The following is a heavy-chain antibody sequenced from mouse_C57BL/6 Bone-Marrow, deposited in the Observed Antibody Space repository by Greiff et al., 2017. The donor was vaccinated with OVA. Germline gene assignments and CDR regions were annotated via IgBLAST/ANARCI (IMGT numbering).Heavy chain of an antibody. CDR1: GFTFSDYG. CDR2: ISSGSSTI. Sequence: EVHLVESGGGLVKPGGSLKLSCAASGFTFSDYGMHWVRQAPEKGLEWVAYISSGSSTIYYADTVKGRFTISRDNAKNTLFLQMTSLRSEDTAMYYCAREGYGSSRSYWYFDVWGTGTTVTVSS. V-gene: IGHV5-17*01. J-gene: IGHJ1*03. CDR3: AREGYGSSRSYWYFDV. D-gene: IGHD1-1*01.